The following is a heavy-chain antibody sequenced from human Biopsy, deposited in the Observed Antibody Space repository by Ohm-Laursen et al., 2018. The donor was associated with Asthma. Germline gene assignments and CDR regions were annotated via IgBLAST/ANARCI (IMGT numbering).Heavy chain of an antibody. J-gene: IGHJ4*02. D-gene: IGHD3-22*01. CDR3: ARGDSSNWSHYYFDY. Sequence: SLRLSCAASGFTVSRDHMFWARQAPGKGLEWVSVIYSGGTSHTADSVRGRFTISRDFSKNTLHLQMHSLRVEDTAVYYCARGDSSNWSHYYFDYWGQGTLVTVSS. CDR1: GFTVSRDH. V-gene: IGHV3-53*01. CDR2: IYSGGTS.